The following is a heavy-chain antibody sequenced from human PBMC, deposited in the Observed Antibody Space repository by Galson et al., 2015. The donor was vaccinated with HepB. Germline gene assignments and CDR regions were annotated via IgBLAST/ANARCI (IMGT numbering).Heavy chain of an antibody. Sequence: SLRLSCAPSGFTFSTYGMHWVRQAPGKGLEWVAFIRYDGSSTYYADSVRGRFTISRDNSKNTLSLQMNSLRPEDTAVYYCARDGGVGLLNWHFFDSWGQVTLVTVSS. D-gene: IGHD1-20*01. J-gene: IGHJ4*02. CDR3: ARDGGVGLLNWHFFDS. CDR2: IRYDGSST. CDR1: GFTFSTYG. V-gene: IGHV3-30*02.